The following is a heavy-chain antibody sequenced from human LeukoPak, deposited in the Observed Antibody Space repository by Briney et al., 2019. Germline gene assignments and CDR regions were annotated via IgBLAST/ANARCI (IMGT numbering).Heavy chain of an antibody. V-gene: IGHV5-51*01. CDR2: IYPDDSDT. CDR1: QYSFTYYW. Sequence: GESLKISCKGFQYSFTYYWIGWVRQMPGKGLEWMGFIYPDDSDTRYSPSFQGQVTISVDKSISTAYLQWRSLKASDTAIYFCARKDSSSWYYIDYWGQGTLVTVSS. D-gene: IGHD6-13*01. CDR3: ARKDSSSWYYIDY. J-gene: IGHJ4*02.